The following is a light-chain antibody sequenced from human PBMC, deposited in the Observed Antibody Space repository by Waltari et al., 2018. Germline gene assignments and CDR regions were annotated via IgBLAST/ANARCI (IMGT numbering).Light chain of an antibody. CDR1: SSDVGGFNY. CDR2: EVS. J-gene: IGLJ2*01. Sequence: QSALTQPPSASGSPGQSVTISCTATSSDVGGFNYVSWYQQHPGKAPKLMIYEVSKRPSGVPDCCSGSKSGNTASLTVSGLQAEDEGDYYCSSYAGTNNVVFGGGTKLTVL. V-gene: IGLV2-8*01. CDR3: SSYAGTNNVV.